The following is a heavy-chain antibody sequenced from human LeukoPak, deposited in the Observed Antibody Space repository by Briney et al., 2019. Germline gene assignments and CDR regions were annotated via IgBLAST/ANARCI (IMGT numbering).Heavy chain of an antibody. CDR2: ISANNGNT. CDR1: GYTFTSYG. Sequence: GASVNVSCKASGYTFTSYGISWVRQAPGQGLEWMGWISANNGNTNYAQKLQGRVTMTTDTSTSTAYMELRSLRSDDTAVYYCARDHYYDSSGSPPDAFDIWGQGTMVTVSS. CDR3: ARDHYYDSSGSPPDAFDI. V-gene: IGHV1-18*01. D-gene: IGHD3-22*01. J-gene: IGHJ3*02.